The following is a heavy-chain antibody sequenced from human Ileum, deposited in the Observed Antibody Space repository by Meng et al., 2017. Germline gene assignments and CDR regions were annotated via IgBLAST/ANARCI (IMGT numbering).Heavy chain of an antibody. CDR3: AKVTDASGTYYTSALDV. Sequence: GGSLRLSCAASGFTFSSYAMSWVRQAPGKGLEWVSVISGSGGITYYAESVKGRFIISRDNYENVLYLEMSSLRAEDTALYFCAKVTDASGTYYTSALDVWGQGTLVTVSS. V-gene: IGHV3-23*01. CDR1: GFTFSSYA. J-gene: IGHJ3*01. D-gene: IGHD3-10*01. CDR2: ISGSGGIT.